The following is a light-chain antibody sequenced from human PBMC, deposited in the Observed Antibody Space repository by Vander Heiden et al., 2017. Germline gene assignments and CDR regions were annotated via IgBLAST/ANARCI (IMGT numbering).Light chain of an antibody. CDR3: QQSYSTLWT. Sequence: DIQMTQSPSSLSASVGDRVTITCRASQSISSYLNWYQQKPGKAPKLLIYAASSLQSGVPSRFSGSGSGTDFTLTISSLQPEDFATYYWQQSYSTLWTLGNGTKVEIK. J-gene: IGKJ1*01. CDR1: QSISSY. CDR2: AAS. V-gene: IGKV1-39*01.